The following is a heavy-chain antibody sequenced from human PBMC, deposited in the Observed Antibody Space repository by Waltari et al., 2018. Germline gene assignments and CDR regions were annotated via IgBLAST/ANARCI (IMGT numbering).Heavy chain of an antibody. CDR1: GYTLTELS. J-gene: IGHJ5*02. V-gene: IGHV1-24*01. Sequence: QVQLVQSGAEVKKPGASVKVSCKVSGYTLTELSMHWVRQAPGKGLEWMGGFDPEDGETIDAQKFQGRVTMTEDTSTDTAYMELSSLRSEDTAVYYCATLSLYGDYYSVYNWFDPWGQGTLVTVSS. CDR2: FDPEDGET. D-gene: IGHD4-17*01. CDR3: ATLSLYGDYYSVYNWFDP.